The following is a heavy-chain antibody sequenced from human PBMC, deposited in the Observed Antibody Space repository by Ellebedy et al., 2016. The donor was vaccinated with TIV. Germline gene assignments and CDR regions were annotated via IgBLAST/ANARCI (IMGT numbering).Heavy chain of an antibody. Sequence: GESLKISCAASGFSFNTYSMNWVRQAPGKGLEWVAAISGSGESTYYAESAKGRFTIFRENSKNTLYLQMSSLRVEDTALYYCAKDISNRGYSYGRVGGDYWGQGTLVAVSS. CDR1: GFSFNTYS. J-gene: IGHJ4*02. V-gene: IGHV3-23*01. CDR2: ISGSGEST. D-gene: IGHD5-18*01. CDR3: AKDISNRGYSYGRVGGDY.